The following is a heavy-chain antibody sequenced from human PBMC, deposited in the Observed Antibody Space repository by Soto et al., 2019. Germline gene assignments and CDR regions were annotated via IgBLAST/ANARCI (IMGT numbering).Heavy chain of an antibody. CDR2: ISSSSSYI. CDR3: ARGPLGGDYPIVRWFDP. V-gene: IGHV3-21*01. J-gene: IGHJ5*02. D-gene: IGHD4-17*01. CDR1: GFTFSSYS. Sequence: PGGSLRLSCAASGFTFSSYSMNWVRQAPGKGLEWVSSISSSSSYIYYADSVKGRFTISRDNAKNSLYLQMNSLRAEDTAVYYCARGPLGGDYPIVRWFDPWGQGTLVTVSS.